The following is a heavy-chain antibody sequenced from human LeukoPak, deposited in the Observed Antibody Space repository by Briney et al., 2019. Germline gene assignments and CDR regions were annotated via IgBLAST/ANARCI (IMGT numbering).Heavy chain of an antibody. V-gene: IGHV3-23*01. J-gene: IGHJ3*01. CDR3: AKDPPIGFDLLDAFDV. D-gene: IGHD2-15*01. Sequence: GGSLRLSCAASGFTFSSYAMSWVRQAPGKGLEWVSAISGSGGSTYYADSVKGRFTISRDNSKDTLYLQMNSLRAEDTAVYYCAKDPPIGFDLLDAFDVWGQGTMVTVSS. CDR2: ISGSGGST. CDR1: GFTFSSYA.